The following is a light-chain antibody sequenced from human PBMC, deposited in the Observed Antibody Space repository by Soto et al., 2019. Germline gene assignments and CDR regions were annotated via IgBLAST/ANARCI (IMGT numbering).Light chain of an antibody. J-gene: IGKJ5*01. Sequence: EIVMTQSQATLSVSPGDRATLSCRASQSVSINLAWYQQKPGQAPRLLIYGAFTRATGIPARFSGSGSGTEFTLTISSLQSEDFAVYYCQQYYDWPITFGQGTRLDIK. V-gene: IGKV3-15*01. CDR2: GAF. CDR3: QQYYDWPIT. CDR1: QSVSIN.